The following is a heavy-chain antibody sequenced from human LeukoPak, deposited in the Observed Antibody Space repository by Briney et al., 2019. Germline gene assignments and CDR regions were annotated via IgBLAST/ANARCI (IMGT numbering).Heavy chain of an antibody. CDR2: INSDGINT. V-gene: IGHV3-74*01. CDR1: GFTFSNYW. J-gene: IGHJ5*02. D-gene: IGHD3-22*01. Sequence: QSGGSLRLSCAASGFTFSNYWMHWVRQAPGKGLVWVSRINSDGINTSYADSVKGRFTISRDNAKNTPNLQMNSLRAEDTAVYYCARDLGQYYDTSDNWFDPWGQGTLVTVSS. CDR3: ARDLGQYYDTSDNWFDP.